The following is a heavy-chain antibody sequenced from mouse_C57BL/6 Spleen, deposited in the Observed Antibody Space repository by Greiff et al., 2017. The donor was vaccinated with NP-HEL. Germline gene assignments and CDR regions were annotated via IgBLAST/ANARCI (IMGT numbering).Heavy chain of an antibody. CDR3: ARGVAQATAY. Sequence: VQLQQPGAELVRPGSSVKLSCKASGYTFTSYWMHWVKQRPIQGLEWIGNIDPSDSETHYNQKFKDKATLTVDKSSSTAYMQLSSLTSEDSAVYYCARGVAQATAYWGQGTLVTVSA. V-gene: IGHV1-52*01. CDR2: IDPSDSET. D-gene: IGHD3-2*02. CDR1: GYTFTSYW. J-gene: IGHJ3*01.